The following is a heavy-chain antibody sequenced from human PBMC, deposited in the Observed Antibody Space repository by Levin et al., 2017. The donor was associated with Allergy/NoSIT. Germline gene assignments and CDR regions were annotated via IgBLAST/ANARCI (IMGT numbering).Heavy chain of an antibody. CDR3: GYSNYVEGLVRYYGMDV. J-gene: IGHJ6*02. V-gene: IGHV1-69*06. CDR2: IIPIFGTA. Sequence: SVKVSCKASGGTFSSYAISWVRQAPGQGLEWMGGIIPIFGTANYAQKFQGRVTITADKSTSTAYMELSSLRSEDTAVYYCGYSNYVEGLVRYYGMDVWGQGTTVTVSS. D-gene: IGHD4-11*01. CDR1: GGTFSSYA.